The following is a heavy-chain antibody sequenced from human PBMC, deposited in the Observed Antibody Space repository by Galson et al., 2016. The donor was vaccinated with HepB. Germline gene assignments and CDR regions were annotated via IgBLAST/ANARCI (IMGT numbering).Heavy chain of an antibody. V-gene: IGHV4-31*03. J-gene: IGHJ3*02. CDR3: ARDALYCSDGNCYFSAAFDI. CDR2: IYYSGST. CDR1: GGSISSGGYY. Sequence: TLSLTCTVSGGSISSGGYYWSWIRQHPGKGLEWIGYIYYSGSTYYNPSLKSRLTMSVDTSQNQFSLNLSSVAAADTAVYYCARDALYCSDGNCYFSAAFDIWGQGTMVTVSS. D-gene: IGHD2-15*01.